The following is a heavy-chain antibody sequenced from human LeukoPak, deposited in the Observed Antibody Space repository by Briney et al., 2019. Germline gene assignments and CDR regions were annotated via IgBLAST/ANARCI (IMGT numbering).Heavy chain of an antibody. D-gene: IGHD2-15*01. V-gene: IGHV4-61*01. CDR2: IYYSGST. J-gene: IGHJ5*02. CDR3: AREVCSGGSCYFNWFDP. CDR1: GGSVSSGSYY. Sequence: SETLSLTCTVSGGSVSSGSYYWSWIRQPPGKGLEWIGYIYYSGSTNYNPSLKSRVTISVATSKNQFSLKLSSVTAADTAVYYCAREVCSGGSCYFNWFDPWGQGTLVTVSS.